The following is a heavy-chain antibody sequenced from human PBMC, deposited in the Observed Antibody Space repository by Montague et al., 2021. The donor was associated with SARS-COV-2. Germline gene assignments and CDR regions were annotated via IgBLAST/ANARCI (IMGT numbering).Heavy chain of an antibody. J-gene: IGHJ4*02. CDR2: IFYTGSK. Sequence: SETLSLTCSVSGGSTSNYYWTWIRQSPGKGLQWIGYIFYTGSKKYNPSLKTRVTLSLGTPKNHFSLKLRSVTAADTAIYYCARAQNTCFIANCVNYFDVWGLGALVTVSS. V-gene: IGHV4-59*01. D-gene: IGHD1-1*01. CDR3: ARAQNTCFIANCVNYFDV. CDR1: GGSTSNYY.